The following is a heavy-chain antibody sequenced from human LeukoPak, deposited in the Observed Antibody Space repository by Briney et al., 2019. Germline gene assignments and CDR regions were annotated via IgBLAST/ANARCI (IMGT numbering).Heavy chain of an antibody. D-gene: IGHD2-2*01. V-gene: IGHV4-4*07. J-gene: IGHJ5*02. CDR2: IYPSGNT. Sequence: ASETLSLTCTVSGASINTYSWTWLRQPAGKGLEWIGRIYPSGNTNYSPSLKSRLTMSIDTSKSQFSLNLSSVTAADTAVYYCARDLDLRYCSIATCSGNWFDPWGQGTLVTVSS. CDR1: GASINTYS. CDR3: ARDLDLRYCSIATCSGNWFDP.